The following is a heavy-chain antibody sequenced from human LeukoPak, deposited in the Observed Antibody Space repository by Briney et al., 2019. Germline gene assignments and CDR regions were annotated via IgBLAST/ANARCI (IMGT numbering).Heavy chain of an antibody. V-gene: IGHV4-4*07. J-gene: IGHJ4*02. D-gene: IGHD3-22*01. CDR3: ARKPIVNSAWYYFDF. CDR1: GGSISSYY. Sequence: SETLSLTCTVSGGSISSYYWSWIRQSAGKGLEWIGRIYTSGSTNYNPSLKSRVTMSVDTSKNQFSLKLSSVTAADTAVYYCARKPIVNSAWYYFDFWGQGTLVTVSS. CDR2: IYTSGST.